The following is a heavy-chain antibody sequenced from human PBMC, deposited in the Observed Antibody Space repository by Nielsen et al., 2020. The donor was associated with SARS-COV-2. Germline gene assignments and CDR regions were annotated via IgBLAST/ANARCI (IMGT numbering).Heavy chain of an antibody. CDR2: ISYDGSNK. CDR3: ARDTAFSWELPDY. D-gene: IGHD1-26*01. Sequence: GGSLRLSCAASGFTFSSYGMHWVRQAPGKGLEWVAVISYDGSNKYYADSVKGRFTISRDNSKNTLYLQMNSLRAEDTAVYYCARDTAFSWELPDYWGQGTLVTVSS. J-gene: IGHJ4*02. V-gene: IGHV3-30*03. CDR1: GFTFSSYG.